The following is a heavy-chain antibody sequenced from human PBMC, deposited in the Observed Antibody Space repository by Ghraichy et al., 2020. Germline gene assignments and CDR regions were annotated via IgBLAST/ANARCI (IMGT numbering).Heavy chain of an antibody. CDR2: IYSGGST. CDR1: GFTVSSNY. D-gene: IGHD3-16*01. Sequence: GESLNISCAASGFTVSSNYMSWVRQAPGKGLEWVSVIYSGGSTYYADSVKGRITISRDNSKNTLYLQMNSLRAEDTAVYYCASPGGDIAGFDYWGQGTLVTVSS. J-gene: IGHJ4*02. V-gene: IGHV3-53*01. CDR3: ASPGGDIAGFDY.